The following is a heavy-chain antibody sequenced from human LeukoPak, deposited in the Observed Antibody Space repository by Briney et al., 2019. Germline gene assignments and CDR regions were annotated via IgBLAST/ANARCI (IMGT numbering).Heavy chain of an antibody. CDR2: IRYDGSNK. Sequence: GGSLRLSCAASGFPFNSYGMHWARQAPGKGREWVAFIRYDGSNKYYTHPVKGRYTISRQNSKNTLYLQMQTLRAEDRAMFHFALHGDYLLSDYRGQGTLVTVSS. CDR1: GFPFNSYG. D-gene: IGHD4-17*01. J-gene: IGHJ4*02. V-gene: IGHV3-30*02. CDR3: ALHGDYLLSDY.